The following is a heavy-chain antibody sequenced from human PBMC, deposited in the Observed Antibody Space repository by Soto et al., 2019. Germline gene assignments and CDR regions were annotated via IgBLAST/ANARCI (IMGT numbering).Heavy chain of an antibody. J-gene: IGHJ5*02. Sequence: SETLSLTCTVSGGSISSGGYYWSWIRQHPGKGLEWIGYIYHSGSTYYNPSLKSRVTISVDTSKNQFSLKLSSVTAADTAVYYCARQARITMVRGGPRLGWFDPWGQGTLVTVSS. CDR2: IYHSGST. V-gene: IGHV4-31*03. CDR1: GGSISSGGYY. CDR3: ARQARITMVRGGPRLGWFDP. D-gene: IGHD3-10*01.